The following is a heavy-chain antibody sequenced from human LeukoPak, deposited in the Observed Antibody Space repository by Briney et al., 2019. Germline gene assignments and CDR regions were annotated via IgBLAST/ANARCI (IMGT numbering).Heavy chain of an antibody. CDR3: ARDSPYGDYGD. CDR2: ISYDGSNK. Sequence: GGSLRLSCAASGFTFSSYAMHWVRQAPGKGLEWVAVISYDGSNKYYADSVKGRFTISRDNSKNTLYLQMNSLRAEDTAVYYCARDSPYGDYGDWGQRTLVTVSS. V-gene: IGHV3-30-3*01. J-gene: IGHJ4*02. CDR1: GFTFSSYA. D-gene: IGHD4-17*01.